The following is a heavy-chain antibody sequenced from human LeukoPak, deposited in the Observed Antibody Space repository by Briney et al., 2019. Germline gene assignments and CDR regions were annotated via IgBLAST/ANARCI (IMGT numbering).Heavy chain of an antibody. CDR1: ELTVSSNY. J-gene: IGHJ4*02. CDR2: IYSGGGST. Sequence: GGSLRLSCAASELTVSSNYMSWVRQAPGKGLEWVSVIYSGGGSTYYADSVKGRFTISRHSSKNTVYLQMNSLGPEDTAVYYCARQGGGSRGPFDYWGQGTLVTVSS. CDR3: ARQGGGSRGPFDY. V-gene: IGHV3-53*04. D-gene: IGHD3-16*01.